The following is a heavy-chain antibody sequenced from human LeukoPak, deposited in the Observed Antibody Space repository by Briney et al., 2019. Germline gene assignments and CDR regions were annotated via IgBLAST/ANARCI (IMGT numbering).Heavy chain of an antibody. Sequence: GGSLRLSCAASGFTFSSYGMHWVRQAPGKGLEWVAFIRYDVSNKYYAYSVKGRFTISRDNSKNTLYLQMNSLRVEDTSVYYCARDNGSSSWFPGGLDVWGKGTTVTISS. J-gene: IGHJ6*04. CDR1: GFTFSSYG. D-gene: IGHD6-13*01. CDR2: IRYDVSNK. CDR3: ARDNGSSSWFPGGLDV. V-gene: IGHV3-30*02.